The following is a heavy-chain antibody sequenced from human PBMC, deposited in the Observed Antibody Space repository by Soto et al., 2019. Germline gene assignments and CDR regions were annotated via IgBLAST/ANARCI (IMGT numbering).Heavy chain of an antibody. J-gene: IGHJ3*02. D-gene: IGHD4-17*01. Sequence: QITLKESGPTLVKPTQTLTLTCAFSGFSLSNNGVGVRWIRQPPGKALEWLAVIYWNDDKRYTPSLKSRLTITNDTSKNQVVLTVTNLYPVDTATYCWASGTDYVNAFDIWGQGTMVTVSS. CDR2: IYWNDDK. V-gene: IGHV2-5*01. CDR3: ASGTDYVNAFDI. CDR1: GFSLSNNGVG.